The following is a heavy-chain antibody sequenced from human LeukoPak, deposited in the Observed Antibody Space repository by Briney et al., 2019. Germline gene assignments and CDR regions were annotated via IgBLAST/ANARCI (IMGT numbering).Heavy chain of an antibody. CDR1: GFTFSSYE. V-gene: IGHV3-48*03. CDR3: AKEIWPTVTTPGWTYFDY. Sequence: GGSLRLSCAASGFTFSSYEMNWVRQAPGKGLEWVSYISSSGSTIYYADSVKGRFTISRDNSRNTLYLQMNSLRAEDAAVYYCAKEIWPTVTTPGWTYFDYWGQGTLVTVSS. D-gene: IGHD4-17*01. J-gene: IGHJ4*02. CDR2: ISSSGSTI.